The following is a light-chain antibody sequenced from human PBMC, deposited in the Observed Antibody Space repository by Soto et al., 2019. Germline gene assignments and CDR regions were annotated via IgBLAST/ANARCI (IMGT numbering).Light chain of an antibody. Sequence: EIVLTQSPGTLSLSPGERATLSCRASQSVSSSYLAWYQQKGGPAPRLLIYGASSRATGIPDRFSGSGSVTVFTLTISRLEHEDFAVYYCQQYVRSPWTFGQGTKVEIK. J-gene: IGKJ1*01. CDR1: QSVSSSY. CDR3: QQYVRSPWT. CDR2: GAS. V-gene: IGKV3-20*01.